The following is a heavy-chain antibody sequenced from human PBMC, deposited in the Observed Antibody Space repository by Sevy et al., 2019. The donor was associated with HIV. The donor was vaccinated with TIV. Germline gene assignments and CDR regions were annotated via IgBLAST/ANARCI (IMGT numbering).Heavy chain of an antibody. CDR1: GYNFISYG. V-gene: IGHV1-18*04. Sequence: ASVKVSCKTSGYNFISYGISWVRQASGQGLEWMGWISSYNSETNYARKFQGRATMTTETSTSTVYMELRSLTSDDTAVYYCAREPSVEGSLYYFDFWGQGTLVTVSS. J-gene: IGHJ4*02. CDR2: ISSYNSET. D-gene: IGHD6-19*01. CDR3: AREPSVEGSLYYFDF.